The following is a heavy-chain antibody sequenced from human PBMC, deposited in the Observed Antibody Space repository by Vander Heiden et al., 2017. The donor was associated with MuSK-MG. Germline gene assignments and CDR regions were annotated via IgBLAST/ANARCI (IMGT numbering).Heavy chain of an antibody. CDR2: IYYSGST. J-gene: IGHJ5*02. Sequence: QVQLQESGPGLVKPSQTLSLTCTVSCGSISSGGYSWSWIRQHPGKGLEWIGYIYYSGSTYYNPSLKSRVTISVDTSKNQFSLKLSSVTAADTAVYYCARGSSSSRGWFDPWGQGTLVTVSS. D-gene: IGHD6-13*01. V-gene: IGHV4-31*03. CDR3: ARGSSSSRGWFDP. CDR1: CGSISSGGYS.